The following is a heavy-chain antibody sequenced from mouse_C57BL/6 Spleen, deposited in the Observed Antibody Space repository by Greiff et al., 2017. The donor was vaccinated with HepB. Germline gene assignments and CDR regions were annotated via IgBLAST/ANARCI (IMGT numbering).Heavy chain of an antibody. CDR2: IHPNSGST. J-gene: IGHJ4*01. D-gene: IGHD2-4*01. CDR1: GYTFTSYW. CDR3: ARGAGDYDGYYYAMDY. V-gene: IGHV1-64*01. Sequence: VQLQQSGAELVKPGASVKLSCKASGYTFTSYWMHWVKQRPGQGLEWIGMIHPNSGSTNYNEKFKSKATLTVDKSSSTAYMQLSSLTSEDSAVYYCARGAGDYDGYYYAMDYWGQGTSVTVSS.